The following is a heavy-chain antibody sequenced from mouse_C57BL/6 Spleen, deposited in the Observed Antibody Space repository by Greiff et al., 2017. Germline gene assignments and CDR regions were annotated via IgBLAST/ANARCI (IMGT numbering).Heavy chain of an antibody. J-gene: IGHJ3*01. CDR1: GYTFTSYW. V-gene: IGHV1-64*01. CDR2: IHPNSGST. CDR3: AREGWDGYYPFAY. D-gene: IGHD2-3*01. Sequence: QVQLQQSGAELVKPGASVKLSCKASGYTFTSYWMHWVKQRPGQGLEWIGMIHPNSGSTNYNEKFKSKATLTVDKSSSTAYMQLSSLTSEDSAVYYCAREGWDGYYPFAYWGQGTLVTVSA.